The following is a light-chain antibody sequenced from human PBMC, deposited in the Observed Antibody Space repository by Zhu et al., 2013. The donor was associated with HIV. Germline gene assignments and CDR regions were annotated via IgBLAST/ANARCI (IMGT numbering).Light chain of an antibody. CDR2: GAS. Sequence: PGERATLSCRASQSVSSNLAWYQQKPGQAPRLLISGASSRATGVPDRFSGSGSGTDFTLTISRLEPEDFAMYYCQQYHTSPLSTFGQGTKVEIK. J-gene: IGKJ1*01. CDR1: QSVSSN. CDR3: QQYHTSPLST. V-gene: IGKV3-20*01.